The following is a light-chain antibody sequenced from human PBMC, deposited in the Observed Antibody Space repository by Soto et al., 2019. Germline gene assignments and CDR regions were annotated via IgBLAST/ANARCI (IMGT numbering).Light chain of an antibody. V-gene: IGKV3-20*01. CDR3: QQYGSSLFT. CDR1: QSVSSSY. Sequence: EIVLTQSPGTLSLSPGERATLSCRASQSVSSSYLAWYQQKPGQTPRLLIYGASSRATGVPDRFSGSGSGTDLNLTIRRLEPEDFAVYYCQQYGSSLFTFGPGTKVDIK. J-gene: IGKJ3*01. CDR2: GAS.